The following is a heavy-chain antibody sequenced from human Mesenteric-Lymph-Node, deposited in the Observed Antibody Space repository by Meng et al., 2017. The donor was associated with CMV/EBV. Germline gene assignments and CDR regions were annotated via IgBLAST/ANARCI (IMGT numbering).Heavy chain of an antibody. CDR3: ARITVGATGG. Sequence: GGSLRLSCAASGFTFSNYWMHWARQAPGKGLVWVSRINTDGTITNYADSVKGRFTISRDNSKNTLYVQMSSLRVEDTAVYCCARITVGATGGWGQGTVVTVSS. CDR1: GFTFSNYW. J-gene: IGHJ4*02. CDR2: INTDGTIT. D-gene: IGHD1-26*01. V-gene: IGHV3-74*01.